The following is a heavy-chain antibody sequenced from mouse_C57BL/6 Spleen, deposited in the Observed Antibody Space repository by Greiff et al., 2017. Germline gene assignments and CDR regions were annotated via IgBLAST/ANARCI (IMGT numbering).Heavy chain of an antibody. CDR2: IDPEDGET. D-gene: IGHD2-4*01. V-gene: IGHV14-2*01. CDR3: ARTGRIYYDYDALYYFDY. J-gene: IGHJ2*01. Sequence: EVKLQESGAELVKPGASVKLSCTASGFNIKDYYMHWVKQRTEQGLEWIGRIDPEDGETKYAPKFQGKATITADTSSNTAYLQLSSLTSEDTAVYYCARTGRIYYDYDALYYFDYWGQGTTLTVSS. CDR1: GFNIKDYY.